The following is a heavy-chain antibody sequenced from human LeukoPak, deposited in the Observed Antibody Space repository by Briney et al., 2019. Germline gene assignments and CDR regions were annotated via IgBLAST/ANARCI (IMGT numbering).Heavy chain of an antibody. CDR1: GFTFSSYA. V-gene: IGHV3-23*01. Sequence: GGSLRLSCAASGFTFSSYAMSWVRQAPGRGLEGVSDISGSGGSTYYADSVKGRFTISRDNSKNTLYLQMNSLRAEDTAVYYCAEGERGTTVTTGYYFDYWGQGTLVTVSS. J-gene: IGHJ4*02. D-gene: IGHD4-17*01. CDR3: AEGERGTTVTTGYYFDY. CDR2: ISGSGGST.